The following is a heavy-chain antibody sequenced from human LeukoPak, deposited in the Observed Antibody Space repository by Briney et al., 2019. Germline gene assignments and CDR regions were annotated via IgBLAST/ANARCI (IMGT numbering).Heavy chain of an antibody. CDR1: GYSISSGYY. CDR3: ARAYSGYDFAY. CDR2: IYHSGST. D-gene: IGHD5-12*01. J-gene: IGHJ4*02. Sequence: SETLSLTRTVSGYSISSGYYWGWIRQPPGKGLEWIGSIYHSGSTYYNPSLKSRVTISVDTSKNQFSLKLSSVTAADTAVYYCARAYSGYDFAYWGQGTLVTVSS. V-gene: IGHV4-38-2*02.